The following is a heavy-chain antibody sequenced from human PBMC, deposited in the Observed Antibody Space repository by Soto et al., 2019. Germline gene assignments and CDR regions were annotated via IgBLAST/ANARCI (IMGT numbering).Heavy chain of an antibody. D-gene: IGHD3-3*01. Sequence: ASVKVSCKASGYTFTSYDINWVRQATGQGLEWMGWMNPNSGNTGYAQKFQGRVTMTRNTSISTAYMELSSLRSEDTAVFYCARGLLSYYVFWSGYYTLSRHYYYMDVWGKGTTVTVS. CDR3: ARGLLSYYVFWSGYYTLSRHYYYMDV. CDR1: GYTFTSYD. V-gene: IGHV1-8*01. J-gene: IGHJ6*03. CDR2: MNPNSGNT.